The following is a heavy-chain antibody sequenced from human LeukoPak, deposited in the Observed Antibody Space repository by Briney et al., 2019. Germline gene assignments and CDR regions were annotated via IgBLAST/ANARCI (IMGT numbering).Heavy chain of an antibody. V-gene: IGHV4-39*07. Sequence: PSETLSLTCTVSGGSISSGTYYWAWIRQPPGKGLEWIGTIYHSGSTYYNPSLKSRVTISVDTSKNQFSLNLTSLTAADTAVYYCARDRKYYYHMDVWGKGTAVTVSS. CDR3: ARDRKYYYHMDV. J-gene: IGHJ6*03. D-gene: IGHD1-14*01. CDR1: GGSISSGTYY. CDR2: IYHSGST.